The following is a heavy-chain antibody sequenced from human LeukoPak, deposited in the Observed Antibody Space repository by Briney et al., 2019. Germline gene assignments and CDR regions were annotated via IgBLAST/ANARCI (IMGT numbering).Heavy chain of an antibody. J-gene: IGHJ6*04. Sequence: ASVKVSCKASGYTFTSYAMHWVRQAPGQRLEWMGSINAGNGNRKYSQKFQGRVTITRDTSASTAYMELSSLRSEDTAVYYCAREERITMVRGVIIGYYYYGMDVWGKGTTVTVSS. D-gene: IGHD3-10*01. CDR3: AREERITMVRGVIIGYYYYGMDV. CDR2: INAGNGNR. CDR1: GYTFTSYA. V-gene: IGHV1-3*01.